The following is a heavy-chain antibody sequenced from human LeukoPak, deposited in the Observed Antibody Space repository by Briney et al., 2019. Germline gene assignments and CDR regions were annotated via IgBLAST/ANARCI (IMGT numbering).Heavy chain of an antibody. J-gene: IGHJ6*02. D-gene: IGHD1-1*01. Sequence: GGSLRLSCAASGFTVSSNYMSWVRQAPGKGLEWVSVIYSGGSTYYADSVKGRFTISRDNSKNTLYLQMNSLRAEDTAVYYCASRGSPSGPGKANYYYGMDVWGQGTTVTVSS. CDR1: GFTVSSNY. V-gene: IGHV3-53*01. CDR3: ASRGSPSGPGKANYYYGMDV. CDR2: IYSGGST.